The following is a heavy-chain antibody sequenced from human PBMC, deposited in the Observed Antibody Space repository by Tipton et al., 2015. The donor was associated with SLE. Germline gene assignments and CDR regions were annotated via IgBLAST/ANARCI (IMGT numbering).Heavy chain of an antibody. Sequence: TLSLTCTVSGGSISSYPWSWIRQPPGKGLQWMGYIYDSGTTNYNPSLESRITISIDTSNNQLSLNLSSVTAADTAVYYCARDVGGYNTGWFPYYFDYWGQGTLVTVSS. CDR3: ARDVGGYNTGWFPYYFDY. J-gene: IGHJ4*02. D-gene: IGHD2-8*02. CDR1: GGSISSYP. CDR2: IYDSGTT. V-gene: IGHV4-59*01.